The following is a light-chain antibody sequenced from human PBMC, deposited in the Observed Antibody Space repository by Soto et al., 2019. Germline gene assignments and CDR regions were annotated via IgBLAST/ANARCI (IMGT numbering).Light chain of an antibody. CDR2: DNN. J-gene: IGLJ1*01. CDR1: SSDIGNNY. CDR3: GTWDISLSALDV. Sequence: QSVLTQPPSVSAAPGQKVTISCSGSSSDIGNNYVSWYQQLPGTAPKLLIYDNNKRPSGIPARFSGSKSGTSATLGITGLQTGDEADYYCGTWDISLSALDVFGTGTKLTVL. V-gene: IGLV1-51*01.